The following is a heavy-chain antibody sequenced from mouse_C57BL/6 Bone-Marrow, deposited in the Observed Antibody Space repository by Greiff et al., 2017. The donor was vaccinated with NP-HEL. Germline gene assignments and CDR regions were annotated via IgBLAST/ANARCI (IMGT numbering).Heavy chain of an antibody. CDR1: GYTFTSYG. V-gene: IGHV1-81*01. J-gene: IGHJ2*01. CDR2: IYPRSGNT. Sequence: QVQLQQSGAELARPGASVKLSCKASGYTFTSYGISWVKQRTRQGLEWIGEIYPRSGNTYYNEKFKGKATLTADKSSSTAYMELRSLTSEDSAVYFCARRDLTTGVDYWGQGTTLTVSS. D-gene: IGHD1-1*01. CDR3: ARRDLTTGVDY.